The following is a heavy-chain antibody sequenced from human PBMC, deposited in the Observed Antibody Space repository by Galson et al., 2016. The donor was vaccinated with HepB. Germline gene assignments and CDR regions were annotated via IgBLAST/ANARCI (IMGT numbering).Heavy chain of an antibody. CDR2: ISYTTGRI. Sequence: SLRLSCATSGFTFGDHAMHWVRQVPGKGLEWVSGISYTTGRIGYADPVKGRFTISRDNARNSLFLQMNGLRPGDSAMYYCARDPARGGGGFDYWGRGTLVAVSS. CDR3: ARDPARGGGGFDY. V-gene: IGHV3-9*01. CDR1: GFTFGDHA. D-gene: IGHD3-16*01. J-gene: IGHJ4*02.